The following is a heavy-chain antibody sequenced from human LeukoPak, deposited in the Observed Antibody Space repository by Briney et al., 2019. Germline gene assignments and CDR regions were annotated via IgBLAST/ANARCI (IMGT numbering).Heavy chain of an antibody. CDR3: ARPKCSGGSCYYPVFDY. CDR1: GYTFSGYY. D-gene: IGHD2-15*01. Sequence: ASVKVSCKASGYTFSGYYMHWVRQAPGQGLEWMGWINPNTGGTNYAQKSQGRVTMTRDTSISTAYMELSRLRSDDTAVYYCARPKCSGGSCYYPVFDYWGQGTLVTVSS. V-gene: IGHV1-2*02. J-gene: IGHJ4*02. CDR2: INPNTGGT.